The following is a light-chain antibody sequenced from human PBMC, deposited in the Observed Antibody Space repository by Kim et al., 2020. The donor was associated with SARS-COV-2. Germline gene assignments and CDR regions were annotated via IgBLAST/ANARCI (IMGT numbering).Light chain of an antibody. J-gene: IGKJ3*01. CDR2: DAS. Sequence: SVGDRVIITCQASQDISNYLNWYQQKPGRAPKLLIYDASNLETGVPSRFSGSGSGTDFTFNISSLQPEDIATYYCKQYDNLPPFTFGPGTKVDIK. CDR3: KQYDNLPPFT. CDR1: QDISNY. V-gene: IGKV1-33*01.